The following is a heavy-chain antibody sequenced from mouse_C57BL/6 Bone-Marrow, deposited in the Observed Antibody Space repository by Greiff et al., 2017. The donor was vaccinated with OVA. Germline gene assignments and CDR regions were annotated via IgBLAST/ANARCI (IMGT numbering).Heavy chain of an antibody. CDR1: GFSFNTYA. J-gene: IGHJ4*01. CDR3: VRYTPYAMDY. V-gene: IGHV10-1*01. Sequence: EVQGVESGGGLVQPKGSLKLSCAASGFSFNTYAMNWVRQAPGKGLGWVARIRSKSNNYATYYADSVKDRFTISRDDSESMLYLQMNNLKTEDTAMYYCVRYTPYAMDYWGQGTSVTVSS. CDR2: IRSKSNNYAT. D-gene: IGHD5-1-1*01.